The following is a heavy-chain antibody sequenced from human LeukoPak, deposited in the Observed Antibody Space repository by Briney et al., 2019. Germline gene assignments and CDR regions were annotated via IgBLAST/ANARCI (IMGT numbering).Heavy chain of an antibody. CDR3: ARVHSSSSHFDC. D-gene: IGHD6-6*01. Sequence: GGSLRLSCAAPGFTFSSYSMNWVRQAPGKGLESISYISGSSSSIDYADSVKGRFTISRDNAKNSLYLQMNSLRVEDTAVYYCARVHSSSSHFDCWGQGTLVTVSS. CDR2: ISGSSSSI. CDR1: GFTFSSYS. V-gene: IGHV3-48*01. J-gene: IGHJ4*02.